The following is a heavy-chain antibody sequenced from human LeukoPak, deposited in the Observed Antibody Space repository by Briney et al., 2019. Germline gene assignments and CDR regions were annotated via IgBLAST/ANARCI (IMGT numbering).Heavy chain of an antibody. CDR3: ARDEGSTYNQLDY. D-gene: IGHD1-14*01. Sequence: ASVKVSCKASGYTFDNFYIDWVRQAPGQGPEWMGWINGNDGSTNYAQKFQGRVTMTRVTAISTVYMDLSGLRPDDTAIYYCARDEGSTYNQLDYWGQGTLVTVSS. CDR1: GYTFDNFY. CDR2: INGNDGST. V-gene: IGHV1-2*02. J-gene: IGHJ4*02.